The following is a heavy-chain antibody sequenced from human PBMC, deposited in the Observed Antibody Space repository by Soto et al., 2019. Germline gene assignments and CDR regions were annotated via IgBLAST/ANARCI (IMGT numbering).Heavy chain of an antibody. CDR2: ISGSGGST. CDR3: AKAPRHYDSSGSNFDY. Sequence: GGSLRLSCAASGFTFSSYAMSWVRQAPGKGLEWVSAISGSGGSTYYADSVKGRFTISRDNSKNTLYLQMNSLRAEDTAVYYWAKAPRHYDSSGSNFDYWGQGTLVTVSS. CDR1: GFTFSSYA. D-gene: IGHD3-22*01. J-gene: IGHJ4*02. V-gene: IGHV3-23*01.